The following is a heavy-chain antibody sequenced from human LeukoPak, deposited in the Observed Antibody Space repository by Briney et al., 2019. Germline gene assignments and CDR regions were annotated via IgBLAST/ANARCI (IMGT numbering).Heavy chain of an antibody. J-gene: IGHJ4*02. V-gene: IGHV3-74*01. Sequence: PGGSLRLSCEASGFTFSYHWMHWVRQAPGKGLVWVSHITSDGSSTTYADSVKGRFTISRDNAKNTVYLQMNSLRAEDTAVYYCARDRGYTQDYWGQGTLVTVSS. CDR2: ITSDGSST. CDR3: ARDRGYTQDY. CDR1: GFTFSYHW. D-gene: IGHD5-12*01.